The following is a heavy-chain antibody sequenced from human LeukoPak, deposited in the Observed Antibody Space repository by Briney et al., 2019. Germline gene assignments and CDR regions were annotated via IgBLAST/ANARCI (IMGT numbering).Heavy chain of an antibody. CDR1: GYTFTSYD. J-gene: IGHJ4*02. V-gene: IGHV1-2*02. D-gene: IGHD4-17*01. CDR2: INPNSGGT. CDR3: ARLRYGDEGNYFDY. Sequence: GASVKVSCKASGYTFTSYDINWVRQAPGQGLEWMGWINPNSGGTNYAQKFQGRVTMTRDTSISTAYMELSRLRSDDTAVYYCARLRYGDEGNYFDYWGQGTLVTVSS.